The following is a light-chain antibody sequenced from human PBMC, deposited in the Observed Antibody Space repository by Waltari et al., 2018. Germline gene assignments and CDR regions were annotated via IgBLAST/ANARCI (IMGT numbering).Light chain of an antibody. CDR3: AAWDDSLSGRV. CDR2: RNN. J-gene: IGLJ3*02. CDR1: RSNIGSTY. Sequence: QSVLTQPPSASGTPGQRVTISCSGTRSNIGSTYLYWYQQLPGTAPKLLIYRNNQRPSGVPDRFSGSKSGASASLAISGLRSEDEADYYCAAWDDSLSGRVFGGGTKVTVL. V-gene: IGLV1-47*01.